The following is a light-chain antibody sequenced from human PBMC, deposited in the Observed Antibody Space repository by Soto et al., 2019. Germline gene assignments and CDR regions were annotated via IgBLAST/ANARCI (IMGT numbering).Light chain of an antibody. Sequence: DIQMTQSPTSLSASVGNRVTITCRASQGIRNFVAWYQQKPGKDTKLLIYAASTLQSGVPSRFSGSGSGTDFTLTINSLQPEDVATYTCQEYGSVPVFGLGTKVEIK. CDR3: QEYGSVPV. J-gene: IGKJ3*01. V-gene: IGKV1-27*01. CDR2: AAS. CDR1: QGIRNF.